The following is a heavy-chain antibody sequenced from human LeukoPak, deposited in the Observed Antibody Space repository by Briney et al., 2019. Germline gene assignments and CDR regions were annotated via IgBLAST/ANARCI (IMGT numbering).Heavy chain of an antibody. Sequence: PGGSLRLSCAASGFSFSTYGMHWVRQAPGKGLEWVAVIWHDGSNKYYADSVKGRFTISRDNSKDTLYLQMNSLRADDTAVYYCARVLYCSTTACYPTDPYYFDYWGHGTLVTVSS. V-gene: IGHV3-33*01. D-gene: IGHD2-2*01. CDR1: GFSFSTYG. CDR2: IWHDGSNK. J-gene: IGHJ4*01. CDR3: ARVLYCSTTACYPTDPYYFDY.